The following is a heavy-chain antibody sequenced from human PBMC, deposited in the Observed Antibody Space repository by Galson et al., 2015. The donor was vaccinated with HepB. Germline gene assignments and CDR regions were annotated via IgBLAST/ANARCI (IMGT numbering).Heavy chain of an antibody. D-gene: IGHD1-26*01. J-gene: IGHJ5*02. CDR2: ISSNGGST. CDR3: VKGGSGSYYSVWFDP. CDR1: GFTFSSYA. V-gene: IGHV3-64D*06. Sequence: SLRLSCAASGFTFSSYAMHWVRQAPGKGLEYVSAISSNGGSTYYADSVKGRFTISRDNSKNTLYLQMSSLRAEDTAVYYCVKGGSGSYYSVWFDPWGQGTLVTVSS.